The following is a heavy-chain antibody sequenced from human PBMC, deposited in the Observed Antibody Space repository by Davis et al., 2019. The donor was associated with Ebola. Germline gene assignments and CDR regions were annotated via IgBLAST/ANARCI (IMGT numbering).Heavy chain of an antibody. CDR1: GDSISSGDYY. Sequence: SETLSLTCTVSGDSISSGDYYWSWIRHHPGQALEWIGYIYHSGSTYYNPSLKSRVTISVDTSKNQFSLKLSSVTAADTAVYYCARHRSYYYDSSGYYLGYYFDYWGQGTLVTVSS. D-gene: IGHD3-22*01. J-gene: IGHJ4*02. CDR3: ARHRSYYYDSSGYYLGYYFDY. CDR2: IYHSGST. V-gene: IGHV4-31*03.